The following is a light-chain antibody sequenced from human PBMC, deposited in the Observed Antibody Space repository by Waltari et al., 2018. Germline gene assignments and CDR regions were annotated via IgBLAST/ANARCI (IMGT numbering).Light chain of an antibody. J-gene: IGKJ2*01. V-gene: IGKV2-28*01. Sequence: DIVMTQSPLSLPVTPGEPASISCRSSQSLLHRDGYNFLDWYLQKPGQSPQLLIYLGSNRASGCPDRCSGIGSGTVFTPKITRVEAEDVGVYYCLQALQTPYTFGQGTKLEIK. CDR3: LQALQTPYT. CDR1: QSLLHRDGYNF. CDR2: LGS.